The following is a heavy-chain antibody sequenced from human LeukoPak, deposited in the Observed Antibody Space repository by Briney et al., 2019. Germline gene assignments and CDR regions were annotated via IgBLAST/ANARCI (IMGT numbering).Heavy chain of an antibody. D-gene: IGHD1-26*01. V-gene: IGHV4-4*07. J-gene: IGHJ2*01. CDR3: ARDLKWGWYFDL. CDR2: IYASGLT. Sequence: PSETLSLTCTVPGGSISTYYWHWVRQPAGKGLEWIGRIYASGLTNYNPSLKSRVTMSVDTSKNQFSLTLTSVTAADTAVYFCARDLKWGWYFDLWGRGTLVSVSS. CDR1: GGSISTYY.